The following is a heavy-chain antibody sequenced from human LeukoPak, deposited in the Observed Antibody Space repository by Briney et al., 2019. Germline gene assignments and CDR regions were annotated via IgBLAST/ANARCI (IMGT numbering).Heavy chain of an antibody. J-gene: IGHJ3*02. V-gene: IGHV4-59*01. CDR2: IYYSGST. Sequence: SETLSLTCTVSGGSISSYYWSWIRQPPGKGLEWIGYIYYSGSTNYNPSLRSRVTISVDTSKNQFSLKLSSVTAADTAVYYCARVVAAARGAFDIWGQGTMVTVSS. CDR1: GGSISSYY. CDR3: ARVVAAARGAFDI. D-gene: IGHD6-13*01.